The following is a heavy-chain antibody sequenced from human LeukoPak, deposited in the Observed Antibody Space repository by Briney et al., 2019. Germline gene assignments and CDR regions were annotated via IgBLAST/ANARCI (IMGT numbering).Heavy chain of an antibody. J-gene: IGHJ4*02. D-gene: IGHD3-16*01. CDR2: INHSGST. CDR3: ARGYPGRYVDY. V-gene: IGHV4-34*01. Sequence: SETLSLTCAVYGGSFSGYYWSWIRQPPGKGLEWIGEINHSGSTNYNPSLKSRVTISVDTSKSQFSLKLSSVTAADTAVYYCARGYPGRYVDYWGQGTLVTVSS. CDR1: GGSFSGYY.